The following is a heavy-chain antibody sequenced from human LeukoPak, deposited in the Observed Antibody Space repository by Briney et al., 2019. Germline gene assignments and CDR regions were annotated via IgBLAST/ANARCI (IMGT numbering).Heavy chain of an antibody. CDR1: GFTFSSYS. D-gene: IGHD3-22*01. J-gene: IGHJ4*02. CDR2: ISSSGSTI. CDR3: ARHRGYYPFDY. V-gene: IGHV3-48*04. Sequence: GGSLRLSCAASGFTFSSYSMNWVRQAPGKGLEWVSYISSSGSTIYYADSVKGRFTISRDNAKNSLYLQMNSLRAEDTAVYYCARHRGYYPFDYWGQGTLVTVSS.